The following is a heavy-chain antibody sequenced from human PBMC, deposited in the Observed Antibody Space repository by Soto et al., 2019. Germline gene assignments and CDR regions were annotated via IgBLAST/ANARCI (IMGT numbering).Heavy chain of an antibody. Sequence: ASVKVSCKASGYTFTSYAMHWVRQAPGQRLEWMGWINAGNGNTKYSQKFKGRVTITRDTSASTAYMELSSLRSEDTAVYYCARDAEECSSTSCYLHYYYYMDVWGKGTTVTVSS. D-gene: IGHD2-2*01. CDR1: GYTFTSYA. J-gene: IGHJ6*03. CDR3: ARDAEECSSTSCYLHYYYYMDV. CDR2: INAGNGNT. V-gene: IGHV1-3*01.